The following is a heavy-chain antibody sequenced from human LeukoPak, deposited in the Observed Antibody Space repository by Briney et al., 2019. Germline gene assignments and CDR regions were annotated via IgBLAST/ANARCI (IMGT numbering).Heavy chain of an antibody. CDR1: GGSISSYY. J-gene: IGHJ3*02. CDR2: IYTSGST. V-gene: IGHV4-4*07. D-gene: IGHD3-10*01. CDR3: ARERFGDHRGMNAFDI. Sequence: PSETLSLTCTVSGGSISSYYWSWIRQPAGKGLEWIGRIYTSGSTNYNPSLKSRVTMSVDTSKNQFSLKLSSVTAADTAVYYCARERFGDHRGMNAFDIWGQGTMVTVSS.